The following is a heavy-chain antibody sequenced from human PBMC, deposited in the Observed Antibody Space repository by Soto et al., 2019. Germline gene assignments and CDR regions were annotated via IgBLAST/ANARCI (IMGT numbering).Heavy chain of an antibody. J-gene: IGHJ4*02. D-gene: IGHD3-3*02. CDR3: ARLPSRHLVDY. CDR1: GTSINSSGYY. CDR2: MFYGVST. V-gene: IGHV4-39*01. Sequence: PAETLSLTCNVSGTSINSSGYYWGWIRQPPGKGMEWIGSMFYGVSTYYNPSLKSRVTVSVDTSKNQFSLNLRSVTAADTAVYYCARLPSRHLVDYWGQGTLVTVSS.